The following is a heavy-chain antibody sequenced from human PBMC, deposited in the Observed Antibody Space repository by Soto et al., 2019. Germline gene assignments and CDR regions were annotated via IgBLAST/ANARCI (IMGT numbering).Heavy chain of an antibody. CDR2: IRPYNGDT. CDR3: VRDLDASGSYYTDC. D-gene: IGHD3-10*01. Sequence: QVQLVQSGAEVKKPGASVKVSCKASGYMFISYGINWVRQAPGQGLERMGWIRPYNGDTKYAQNLQGRVTMTTDTFTSTAYMEMRSLRSDDTAVYYCVRDLDASGSYYTDCWGPGTLVTVSS. V-gene: IGHV1-18*01. CDR1: GYMFISYG. J-gene: IGHJ4*02.